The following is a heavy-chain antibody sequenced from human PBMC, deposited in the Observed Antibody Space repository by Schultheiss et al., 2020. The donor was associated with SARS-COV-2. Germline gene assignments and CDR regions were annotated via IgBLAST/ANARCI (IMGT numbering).Heavy chain of an antibody. V-gene: IGHV3-66*01. Sequence: GGSLRLSCAASGFIVSSNYMTWVRQAPGKGLEWVSVIYSGGSTYYADSVKGRFTISRDNPKNTLYLQMNSLRAEDTAVYYCAKDRVTTYYYGMDVWGQGTTVTVSS. J-gene: IGHJ6*02. CDR2: IYSGGST. D-gene: IGHD4-11*01. CDR1: GFIVSSNY. CDR3: AKDRVTTYYYGMDV.